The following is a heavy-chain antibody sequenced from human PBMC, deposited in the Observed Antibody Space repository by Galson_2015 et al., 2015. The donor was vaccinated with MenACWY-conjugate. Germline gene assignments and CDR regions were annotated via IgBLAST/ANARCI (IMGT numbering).Heavy chain of an antibody. J-gene: IGHJ4*02. CDR1: GFSLNNARVG. CDR2: IFSDDEK. D-gene: IGHD5-12*01. V-gene: IGHV2-26*01. CDR3: ARIWMLTGFDPFDY. Sequence: PALVKPTQTLTLTCAVSGFSLNNARVGVSWIRQPPGKALEWLAHIFSDDEKSYSTSLKSRLTISKDTSKSQVVLSMTNVDPVDTATYYCARIWMLTGFDPFDYWGQGTLVTVSS.